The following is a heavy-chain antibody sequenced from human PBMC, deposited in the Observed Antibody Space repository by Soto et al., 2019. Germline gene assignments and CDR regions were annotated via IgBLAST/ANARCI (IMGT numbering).Heavy chain of an antibody. CDR2: ISGSGGST. CDR3: AKSRIAVAGTGRYYYYGMDV. V-gene: IGHV3-23*01. Sequence: GGSLRLSCAASGFTFSSYAMSWVRQAPGKGLEWVSAISGSGGSTYYADSVKGRFTISRDNSKNTLYLQMNSLRAKDTAVYYCAKSRIAVAGTGRYYYYGMDVWGQGTTVTVSS. D-gene: IGHD6-19*01. CDR1: GFTFSSYA. J-gene: IGHJ6*02.